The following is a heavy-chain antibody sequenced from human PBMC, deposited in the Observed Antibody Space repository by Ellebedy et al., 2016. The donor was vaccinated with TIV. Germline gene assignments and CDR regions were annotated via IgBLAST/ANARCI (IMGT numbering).Heavy chain of an antibody. V-gene: IGHV4-59*01. J-gene: IGHJ4*02. Sequence: SETLSLTXTVSGGSISNFYWSCIRQPPGKGLEWIGYITYFGSTSYNPSLKSRVIMSLDTSKNQFSLELSSVTAADTAVYYCAKLGNPAQAAAGAGYWGQGTLVIVSS. D-gene: IGHD6-13*01. CDR3: AKLGNPAQAAAGAGY. CDR1: GGSISNFY. CDR2: ITYFGST.